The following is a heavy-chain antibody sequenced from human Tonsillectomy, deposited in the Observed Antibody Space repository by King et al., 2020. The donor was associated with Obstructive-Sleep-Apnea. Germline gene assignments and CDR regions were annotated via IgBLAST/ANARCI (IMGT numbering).Heavy chain of an antibody. CDR2: INPDSGGT. CDR1: GYTFTGYY. CDR3: AAREWFEELRVPNY. D-gene: IGHD3-10*01. V-gene: IGHV1-2*04. Sequence: QLVQSGAEVKKPGASVKVSCKASGYTFTGYYMHWVRQAPGQGLEWMGWINPDSGGTNYAQNFQGWVTMTRDTSISTAYMELSSLRSDDTAVYYCAAREWFEELRVPNYWGQGTLVTVSS. J-gene: IGHJ4*02.